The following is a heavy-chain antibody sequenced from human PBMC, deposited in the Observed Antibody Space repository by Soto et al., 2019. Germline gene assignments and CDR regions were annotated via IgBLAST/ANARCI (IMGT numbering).Heavy chain of an antibody. CDR1: GGSISSYY. V-gene: IGHV4-59*01. CDR3: ARDAYDYIWGSYRSLSDAFDI. D-gene: IGHD3-16*02. J-gene: IGHJ3*02. Sequence: SETLSLTCTVSGGSISSYYWSWIRQPPGKGLEWIGYIYYSGSTNYNPSLKSRVTLSVDTSKNQFSLKLSAVTAADTAVYYCARDAYDYIWGSYRSLSDAFDIWGQGTMVTVSS. CDR2: IYYSGST.